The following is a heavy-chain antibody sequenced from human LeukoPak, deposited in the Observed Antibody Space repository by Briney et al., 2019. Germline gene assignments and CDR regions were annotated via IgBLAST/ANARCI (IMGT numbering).Heavy chain of an antibody. CDR1: GFFSSSYA. D-gene: IGHD6-13*01. J-gene: IGHJ4*02. CDR3: AKGGSGSWYSAFEY. V-gene: IGHV3-23*01. Sequence: GGSLRLSHAAAGFFSSSYAVAWVRQAPGKGLKWVSGISASNGNTYHADSVKGRFTISRDNSKGTLYLQMNSLRVEDTAVYYCAKGGSGSWYSAFEYWGQGTLVTVSS. CDR2: ISASNGNT.